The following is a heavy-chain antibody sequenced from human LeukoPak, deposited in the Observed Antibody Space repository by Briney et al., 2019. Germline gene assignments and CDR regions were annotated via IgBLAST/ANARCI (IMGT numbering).Heavy chain of an antibody. CDR1: GFTFSSYA. J-gene: IGHJ4*02. CDR2: ISYDGSDK. D-gene: IGHD3-22*01. Sequence: PGGSLRLSCAASGFTFSSYAMHWVRQAPGKGLEWVAFISYDGSDKFYADSVKGRFTISRDNSKNTLYLQMNSLRAEDTAVYYCAREGGGRGYSSLDYWGQGTLVTVSS. V-gene: IGHV3-30*01. CDR3: AREGGGRGYSSLDY.